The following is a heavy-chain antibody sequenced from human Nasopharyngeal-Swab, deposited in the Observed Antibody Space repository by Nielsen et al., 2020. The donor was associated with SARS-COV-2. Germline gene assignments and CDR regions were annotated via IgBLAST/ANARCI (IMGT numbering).Heavy chain of an antibody. Sequence: GGSLRLSCAASGFTFSSYSMNWVRQAPGKGLEWVSSISSSSYIYYADSVKGRFTISRDNAKNSLYLQMKSLRAEDTAVYYCARGPGTAMATGDYWGQGTLVTVSS. CDR3: ARGPGTAMATGDY. V-gene: IGHV3-21*01. CDR2: ISSSSYI. J-gene: IGHJ4*02. D-gene: IGHD5-18*01. CDR1: GFTFSSYS.